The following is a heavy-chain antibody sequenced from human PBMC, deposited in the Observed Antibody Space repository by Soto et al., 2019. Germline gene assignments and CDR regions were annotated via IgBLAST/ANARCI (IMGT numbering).Heavy chain of an antibody. D-gene: IGHD4-17*01. V-gene: IGHV3-53*02. CDR2: IHSGGTT. CDR1: GFTVSSNY. J-gene: IGHJ4*02. Sequence: EVQLVETGGGLIQPGGFLRLSCAASGFTVSSNYMRWVRQAPGKGLEWVSVIHSGGTTYYADSVKGRFTISRDISKNTLYLQMNGLRAEDTAVYYCARGWENGDYAQYWGQGTLVTVSS. CDR3: ARGWENGDYAQY.